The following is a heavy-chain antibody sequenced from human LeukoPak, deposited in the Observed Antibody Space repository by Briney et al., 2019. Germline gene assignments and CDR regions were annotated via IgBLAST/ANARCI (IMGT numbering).Heavy chain of an antibody. CDR1: GFTFDDYA. Sequence: GGSLRLSCAASGFTFDDYAMHWVRQPPGKGLEWVSGISWNSGSIGYADSVKGRFTISRDNAKNSLYLQMNSLRAEDTALYDCAKDEYFQHWGQGTLVTVSS. V-gene: IGHV3-9*01. CDR2: ISWNSGSI. CDR3: AKDEYFQH. J-gene: IGHJ1*01.